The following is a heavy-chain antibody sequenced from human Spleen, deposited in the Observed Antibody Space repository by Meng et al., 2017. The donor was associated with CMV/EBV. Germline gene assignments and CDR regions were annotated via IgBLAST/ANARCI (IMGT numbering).Heavy chain of an antibody. V-gene: IGHV1-18*01. Sequence: SYGFSWVRQAPGQGLEWMGWISGYNGNTKYAEKFQGRVTMTRDTSTTTVSMELRSLTSDDTAVYYCARGHYDILTGYYTRAFGVDYWGQGTLVTVSS. J-gene: IGHJ4*02. CDR2: ISGYNGNT. CDR3: ARGHYDILTGYYTRAFGVDY. D-gene: IGHD3-9*01. CDR1: SYG.